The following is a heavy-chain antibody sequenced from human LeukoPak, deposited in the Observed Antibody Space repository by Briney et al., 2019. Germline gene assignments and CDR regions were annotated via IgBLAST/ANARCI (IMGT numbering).Heavy chain of an antibody. CDR3: ANAYTTGYYFFDY. J-gene: IGHJ4*02. V-gene: IGHV3-30*02. D-gene: IGHD3-9*01. CDR2: IRYDGSNK. Sequence: GGSLRLSCATSGFTFSNYGMHWVRQAPGKGLEWVAFIRYDGSNKNYADSVKGRFTISRDDSKNTLYLQMNSLRAEDTAVYYCANAYTTGYYFFDYWGQGTLVTVSS. CDR1: GFTFSNYG.